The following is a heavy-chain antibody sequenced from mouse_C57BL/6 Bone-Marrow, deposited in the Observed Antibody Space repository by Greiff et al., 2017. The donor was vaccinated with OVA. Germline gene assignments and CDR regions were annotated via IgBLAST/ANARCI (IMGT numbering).Heavy chain of an antibody. J-gene: IGHJ3*01. CDR3: ARYDGYRFAY. Sequence: QVPLQQPGAELVRPGSSVKLSCKASGYTFTSYWLDWVKQRPGQGLEWIGNIYPSDSETHYNQKFKDKATLTVDKSSSTAYMQLSSLKSEDSAVYNSARYDGYRFAYWGQGTLGTVS. D-gene: IGHD2-3*01. CDR2: IYPSDSET. CDR1: GYTFTSYW. V-gene: IGHV1-61*01.